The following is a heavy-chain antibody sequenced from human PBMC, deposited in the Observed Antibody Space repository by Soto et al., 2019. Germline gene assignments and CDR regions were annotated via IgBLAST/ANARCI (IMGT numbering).Heavy chain of an antibody. V-gene: IGHV4-39*05. CDR3: ATSQKGYNWNYFDH. Sequence: SETPCLTCAVAGASISGSCDCWAWLRQSPGKGPEWIGSVFYTGFTSYNPSLESRVSVSVDTSKSQFSLKLSAVTAADTAVYYCATSQKGYNWNYFDHWGQGALVTVSS. J-gene: IGHJ4*02. CDR1: GASISGSCDC. D-gene: IGHD1-20*01. CDR2: VFYTGFT.